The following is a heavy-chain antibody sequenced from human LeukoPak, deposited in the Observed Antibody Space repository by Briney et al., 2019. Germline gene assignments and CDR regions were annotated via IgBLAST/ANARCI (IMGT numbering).Heavy chain of an antibody. Sequence: PSETLSLTCTVSSYSISSGSYWGWIRQPPGKGLEWIGSIYHSGSTYYNPSLKSRVTISVDTSKNQFSLKLSSVTAADTAVYYCARGTVYFDYWGQGTLVTVSS. CDR3: ARGTVYFDY. J-gene: IGHJ4*02. V-gene: IGHV4-38-2*02. D-gene: IGHD4-17*01. CDR2: IYHSGST. CDR1: SYSISSGSY.